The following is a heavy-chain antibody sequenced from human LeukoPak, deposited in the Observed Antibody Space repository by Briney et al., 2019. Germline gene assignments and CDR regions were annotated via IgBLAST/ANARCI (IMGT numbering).Heavy chain of an antibody. CDR2: IYTSGST. J-gene: IGHJ2*01. Sequence: PSETLSLTCTVSGGSISSYYWSWIRQPAGEGLEWIGRIYTSGSTNYNPSLKSRVTMSVDTSKNQFSLKLSSVTAADTAVYYCARGGYCSSTSCYWYFDLWGRGTLVTVSS. CDR1: GGSISSYY. CDR3: ARGGYCSSTSCYWYFDL. D-gene: IGHD2-2*01. V-gene: IGHV4-4*07.